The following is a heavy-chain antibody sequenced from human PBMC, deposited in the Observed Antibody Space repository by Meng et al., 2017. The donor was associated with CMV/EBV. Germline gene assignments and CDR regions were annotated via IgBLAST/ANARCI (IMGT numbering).Heavy chain of an antibody. D-gene: IGHD2-21*01. CDR3: ARSFCGGDCYATFDY. J-gene: IGHJ4*02. CDR2: INPNSGGT. V-gene: IGHV1-2*02. Sequence: SGYTFTGYYMHWVRQAPGQGLEGMGWINPNSGGTNYAQKFQGRVTMTRDTSISTAYMELSRLRSDDTAVYYCARSFCGGDCYATFDYWGQGTLVTVSS. CDR1: GYTFTGYY.